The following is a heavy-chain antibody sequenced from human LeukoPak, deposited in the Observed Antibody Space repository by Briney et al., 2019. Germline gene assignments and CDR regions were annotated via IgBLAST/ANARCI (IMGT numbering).Heavy chain of an antibody. J-gene: IGHJ4*02. CDR2: IYYSGGT. V-gene: IGHV4-30-4*01. Sequence: SETLSLTCTVSGGSISSGDYYWSWIRQPPGKGLEWIGYIYYSGGTYYNPSLKSRVTISLDTSKNQFSLKLSSVTAADTAVYYCATADGSYYVGSFDYWGQGTLVTVSS. CDR1: GGSISSGDYY. CDR3: ATADGSYYVGSFDY. D-gene: IGHD1-26*01.